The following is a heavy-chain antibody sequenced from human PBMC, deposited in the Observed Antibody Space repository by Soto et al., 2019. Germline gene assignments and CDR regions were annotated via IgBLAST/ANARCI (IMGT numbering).Heavy chain of an antibody. J-gene: IGHJ5*02. CDR3: ARDTSITIFGVVPYYRFDH. Sequence: SVKVSCKASGGTFSSYAISWVRQAPGQGLEWMGGIIPIFGTANYAQKFQGRVTITADESTSTAYMELSSLRSEDTAVYYCARDTSITIFGVVPYYRFDHWGQGTLVTVSS. CDR2: IIPIFGTA. CDR1: GGTFSSYA. V-gene: IGHV1-69*13. D-gene: IGHD3-3*01.